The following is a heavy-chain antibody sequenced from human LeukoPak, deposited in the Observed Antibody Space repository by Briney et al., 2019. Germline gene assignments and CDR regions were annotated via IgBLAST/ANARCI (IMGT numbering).Heavy chain of an antibody. CDR1: GGSISSKSYY. Sequence: PSETLSLTCTVSGGSISSKSYYWSWIRQPAGKGLEWIGRIYASGSTDYNPSLKSRVTISRDTSKNEFSLKLSSVTAADTAVYYCARGQRLWFGDYYMDVWGKGTTVTISS. V-gene: IGHV4-61*02. CDR2: IYASGST. D-gene: IGHD3-10*01. CDR3: ARGQRLWFGDYYMDV. J-gene: IGHJ6*03.